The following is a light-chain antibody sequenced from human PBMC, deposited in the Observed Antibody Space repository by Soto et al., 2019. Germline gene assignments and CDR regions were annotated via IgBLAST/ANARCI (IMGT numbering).Light chain of an antibody. CDR1: QSVSSSY. Sequence: EIVLTQSPGTLSLSPGERATLSCRASQSVSSSYLAWYQQKPGQAPRLLIYGASSRATGIPDRFSGSGSGTDFTLTISRLELEDFAVYYCQQYGRTFGQGTKVEL. J-gene: IGKJ1*01. V-gene: IGKV3-20*01. CDR3: QQYGRT. CDR2: GAS.